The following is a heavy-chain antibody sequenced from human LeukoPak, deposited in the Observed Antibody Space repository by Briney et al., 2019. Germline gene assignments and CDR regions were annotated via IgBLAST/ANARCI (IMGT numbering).Heavy chain of an antibody. CDR2: LFSGVSA. V-gene: IGHV3-53*01. CDR1: GFTVSYNY. Sequence: GGSLRLSCAASGFTVSYNYMSWVREAPGEGLGCVSSLFSGVSAYYADSVRGRFTISRDNSKNTLYLQMNSLRAEDTAVYYCARVSGYGDYPPYWGQGTLVTVSS. CDR3: ARVSGYGDYPPY. D-gene: IGHD4-17*01. J-gene: IGHJ4*02.